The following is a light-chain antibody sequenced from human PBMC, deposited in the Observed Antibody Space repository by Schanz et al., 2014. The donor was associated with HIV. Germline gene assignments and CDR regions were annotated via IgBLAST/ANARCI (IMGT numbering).Light chain of an antibody. Sequence: QSVLTQPPSASGTPGQRVTISCSVSRSNIGSNAVNWLQQLPGTAPKLLIYNSYHRPSGVPDRFSGSKSGNTASLAISGLQSDDEGDYYCAGWDDSLNGWVFGGGTKLTVL. CDR1: RSNIGSNA. V-gene: IGLV1-44*01. J-gene: IGLJ3*02. CDR2: NSY. CDR3: AGWDDSLNGWV.